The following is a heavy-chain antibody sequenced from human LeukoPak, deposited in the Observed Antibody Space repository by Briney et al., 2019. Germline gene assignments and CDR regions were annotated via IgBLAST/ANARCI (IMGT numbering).Heavy chain of an antibody. CDR2: IYYSGST. V-gene: IGHV4-30-4*01. CDR3: ARVGGGSGNWFDP. Sequence: TSETLSLTCTVSGGSISSGDYYWSWIRQPPGKGLEWIGYIYYSGSTYYNPSLKSRVTISVDTSKNQFSLKLSSVTAADTAVYYCARVGGGSGNWFDPWGQGTLVTVSS. CDR1: GGSISSGDYY. D-gene: IGHD3-10*01. J-gene: IGHJ5*02.